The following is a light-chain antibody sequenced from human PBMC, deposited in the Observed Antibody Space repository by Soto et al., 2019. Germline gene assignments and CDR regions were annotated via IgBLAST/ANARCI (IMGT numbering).Light chain of an antibody. CDR1: QSLLHSTGYTY. J-gene: IGKJ3*01. CDR2: WGS. V-gene: IGKV2-28*01. CDR3: MQALQTPLT. Sequence: DIVMTQSPLSLPVTPGEPASISCRSSQSLLHSTGYTYLDWYLQKPGQSPQLLIYWGSNRASGVPDRFSGSGSGTDFTLKISRVEACDVGVYYCMQALQTPLTFGPGTKVDIK.